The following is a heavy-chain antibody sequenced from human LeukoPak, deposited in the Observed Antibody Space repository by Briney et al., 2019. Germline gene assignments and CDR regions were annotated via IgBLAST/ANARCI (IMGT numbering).Heavy chain of an antibody. CDR3: AKDLEWLLTVPYFDY. CDR2: ISGSGGST. D-gene: IGHD3-3*01. CDR1: GFTFSSYV. V-gene: IGHV3-23*01. Sequence: GGSLRLSCAASGFTFSSYVMSWVRQAPGKGLEWVSAISGSGGSTYYADSVKGRFTISRDNSKNTLYLQMSSLRAEDTAVYHCAKDLEWLLTVPYFDYWGQGTLVTVSS. J-gene: IGHJ4*02.